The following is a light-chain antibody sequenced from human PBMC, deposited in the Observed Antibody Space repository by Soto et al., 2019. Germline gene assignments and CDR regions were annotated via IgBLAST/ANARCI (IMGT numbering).Light chain of an antibody. V-gene: IGLV2-23*01. Sequence: QSALTQPASVSRSPGQSITISCTGSSSDIGSYNLVSWYQQHPGKAPKLMIYEGSKRPSGVSNRFSGSKPGNTASLTISGLQAEDEADYYCCSHVGRSTLLFGGGTKLTVL. CDR1: SSDIGSYNL. CDR3: CSHVGRSTLL. J-gene: IGLJ3*02. CDR2: EGS.